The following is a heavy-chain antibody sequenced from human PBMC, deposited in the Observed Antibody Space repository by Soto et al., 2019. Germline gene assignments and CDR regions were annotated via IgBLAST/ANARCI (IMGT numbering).Heavy chain of an antibody. J-gene: IGHJ6*02. CDR1: GGTFSSYA. Sequence: QVQRVQSGAEVKKPGSSVKVSCKASGGTFSSYAISWVRQAPGQGLEWMGGIIPIFGTANYARKFQGRVTITADEFTSTAYMELSSLRSEDTDVYYCARAPGYCISTSCRNYYYYYGMDVWGQGTTVTVSS. V-gene: IGHV1-69*12. CDR3: ARAPGYCISTSCRNYYYYYGMDV. D-gene: IGHD2-2*01. CDR2: IIPIFGTA.